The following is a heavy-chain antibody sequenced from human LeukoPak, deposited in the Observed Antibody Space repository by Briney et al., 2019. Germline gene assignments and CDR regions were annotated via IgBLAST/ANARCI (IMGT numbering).Heavy chain of an antibody. J-gene: IGHJ4*02. Sequence: GGSLRLSCAASGFTFSNYWMSWVRQAPGKGLEWLANINQDGSEMYYVDSVKGRFTISRDNGKNTLDLQMDNLRVDDTAVYYCARGDDIGKHPTRAFYFDNWGQGTLVTVSS. CDR2: INQDGSEM. D-gene: IGHD5-24*01. V-gene: IGHV3-7*03. CDR1: GFTFSNYW. CDR3: ARGDDIGKHPTRAFYFDN.